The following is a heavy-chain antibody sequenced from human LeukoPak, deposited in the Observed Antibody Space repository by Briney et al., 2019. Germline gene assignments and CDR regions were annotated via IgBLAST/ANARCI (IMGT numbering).Heavy chain of an antibody. Sequence: PGGSLRLSCAASGFTFSNYWMHWVRQDPLKGLVWVSRINSDGGSTGYADSVKGRFTISRDNAKNTLYLQMNSLRAEDTALYYCARGGTSGSLIYWGQGTPVTVSS. CDR2: INSDGGST. J-gene: IGHJ4*02. CDR3: ARGGTSGSLIY. CDR1: GFTFSNYW. D-gene: IGHD1-26*01. V-gene: IGHV3-74*01.